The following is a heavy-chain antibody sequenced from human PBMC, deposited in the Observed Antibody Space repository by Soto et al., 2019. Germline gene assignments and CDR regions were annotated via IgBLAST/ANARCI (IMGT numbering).Heavy chain of an antibody. CDR2: ISGSGGST. J-gene: IGHJ4*02. D-gene: IGHD1-20*01. Sequence: PGGSLRLSCAASGSTFSSYAMSWVRQAPGKGLEWVSAISGSGGSTYYADSVKGRFTISRDNSKNTLYLQMNSLRAEDTAVYYCAKDTRDFTTAVTGYWGQGTLVTVSS. CDR1: GSTFSSYA. CDR3: AKDTRDFTTAVTGY. V-gene: IGHV3-23*01.